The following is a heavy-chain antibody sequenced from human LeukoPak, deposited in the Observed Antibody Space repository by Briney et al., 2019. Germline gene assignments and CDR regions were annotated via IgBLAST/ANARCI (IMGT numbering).Heavy chain of an antibody. CDR1: GGTFSSYA. CDR3: ATVSGQTPRLFDY. CDR2: IIPIFGTA. D-gene: IGHD5-12*01. Sequence: ASVKVSCKASGGTFSSYAISWVRQAPGQGLEWMGGIIPIFGTANYAQKFQGRVTITADESTSTAYMELSSLRSEDTAVYYCATVSGQTPRLFDYWGQGTLVTVSS. J-gene: IGHJ4*02. V-gene: IGHV1-69*13.